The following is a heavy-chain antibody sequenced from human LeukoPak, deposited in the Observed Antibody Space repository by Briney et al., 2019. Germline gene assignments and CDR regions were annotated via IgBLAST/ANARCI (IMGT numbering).Heavy chain of an antibody. CDR1: GFTFSSYA. D-gene: IGHD6-19*01. J-gene: IGHJ4*02. CDR3: AKASSDSSGWSYY. Sequence: GGSLRLSCAASGFTFSSYAMTWVRQAAGKGLEWVSTISGSGGSTYNADSVKGRFTIFRDNSKNTLYLQMNSLRAEDTAVYYCAKASSDSSGWSYYWGQGTLVTVSS. V-gene: IGHV3-23*01. CDR2: ISGSGGST.